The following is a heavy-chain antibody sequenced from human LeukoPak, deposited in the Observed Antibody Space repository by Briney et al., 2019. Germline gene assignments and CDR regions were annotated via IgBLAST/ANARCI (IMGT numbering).Heavy chain of an antibody. CDR2: ISSSGSTI. D-gene: IGHD3-16*02. V-gene: IGHV3-48*03. CDR1: GFTFSSYE. CDR3: AKDPPVSV. J-gene: IGHJ4*02. Sequence: GGSLRLSCAASGFTFSSYEMNWVRQAPGKGLEWVSYISSSGSTIYYADSVKGRFTISRDNSKNTLYLQMNSLRAEDTAVYYCAKDPPVSVWGQGTLVTVSS.